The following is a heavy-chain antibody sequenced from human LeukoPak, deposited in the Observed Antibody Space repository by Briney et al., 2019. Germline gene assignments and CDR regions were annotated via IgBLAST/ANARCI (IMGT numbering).Heavy chain of an antibody. Sequence: PGGSLRLSCAASGFTFGSYSMNWIRQAPGKGLEWVSYISSSGSYTNYADSVKGRFTISRDNAKNSLYLQMNSLRTEDTAVYYCAKDGEGMDVWGRGTTVTVS. CDR1: GFTFGSYS. V-gene: IGHV3-21*05. D-gene: IGHD3-10*01. J-gene: IGHJ6*02. CDR3: AKDGEGMDV. CDR2: ISSSGSYT.